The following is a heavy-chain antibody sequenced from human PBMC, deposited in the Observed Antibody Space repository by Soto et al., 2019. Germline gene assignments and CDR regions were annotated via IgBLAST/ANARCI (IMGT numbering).Heavy chain of an antibody. CDR3: AREPVVVPAAIDY. D-gene: IGHD2-2*01. J-gene: IGHJ4*02. CDR1: GFTFSSYW. V-gene: IGHV3-74*01. Sequence: LRLSCAASGFTFSSYWMHWVRQAPGKGLVWVSRINSDGSSTSYADSVKGRFTISRDNAKNTLYLQMNSLRAEDTAVYYCAREPVVVPAAIDYWGQGTLVTVSS. CDR2: INSDGSST.